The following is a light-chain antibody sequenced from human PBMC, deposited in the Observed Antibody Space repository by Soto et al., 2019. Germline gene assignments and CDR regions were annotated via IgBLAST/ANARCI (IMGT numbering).Light chain of an antibody. CDR1: QSISSW. J-gene: IGKJ1*01. CDR2: KAS. Sequence: DIQMTQSPSTLSASVGDRVTITCRASQSISSWLAWYQQKPGKAPKLLIYKASSLESGVPSRFSGSGSGTEFTLTISSLQPDDFATYYCQQYNSYPLTFGQGNKVDIK. CDR3: QQYNSYPLT. V-gene: IGKV1-5*03.